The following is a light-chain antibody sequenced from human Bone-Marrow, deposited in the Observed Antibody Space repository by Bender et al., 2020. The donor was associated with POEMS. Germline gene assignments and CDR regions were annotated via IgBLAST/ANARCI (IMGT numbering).Light chain of an antibody. Sequence: QSVLTPPPSVSGAPGQTVTISCTGTSSNMGAGYGVNWYKQLPGTAPKLLLYNNENRPSGVPDRISGSKSGTSASLAITGLQAGDEADYYCHSYDISLSGWVFGGGTKLTAL. CDR2: NNE. J-gene: IGLJ3*02. CDR3: HSYDISLSGWV. CDR1: SSNMGAGYG. V-gene: IGLV1-40*01.